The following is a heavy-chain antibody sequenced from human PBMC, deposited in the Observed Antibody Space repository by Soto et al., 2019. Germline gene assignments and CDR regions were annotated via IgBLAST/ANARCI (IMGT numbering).Heavy chain of an antibody. D-gene: IGHD3-3*01. CDR1: GFTFSSYA. V-gene: IGHV3-30-3*01. CDR2: ISYDGSNK. CDR3: ARDPYYDFWSGYPLDY. Sequence: QVQLVESGGGVVQPGRSLRLSCAASGFTFSSYAMHWVRQAPGKGLEWVAVISYDGSNKYYADSVKGRFTISRDNSKNSLYLQMNSLRAEYTAVYYCARDPYYDFWSGYPLDYWGKRTLVTVSS. J-gene: IGHJ4*02.